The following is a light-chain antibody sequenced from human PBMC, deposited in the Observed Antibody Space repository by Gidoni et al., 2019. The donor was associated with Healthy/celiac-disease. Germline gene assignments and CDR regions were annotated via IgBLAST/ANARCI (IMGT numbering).Light chain of an antibody. CDR1: QSVSSY. CDR2: DAS. CDR3: QQRSNWPGT. Sequence: EIVLTQSPATLSLSPGETATLSCRASQSVSSYLDWYQQQPGQALRLLIYDASNRTTGIPARFSGIGSGTDLTLTISSLEHEDFAVYYCQQRSNWPGTFGQGTKVEIK. J-gene: IGKJ1*01. V-gene: IGKV3-11*01.